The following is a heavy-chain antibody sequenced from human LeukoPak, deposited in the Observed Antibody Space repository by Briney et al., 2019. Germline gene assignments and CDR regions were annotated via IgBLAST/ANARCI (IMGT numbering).Heavy chain of an antibody. CDR2: INPSGGRT. Sequence: ASVKVSCKASGGTFSSYAISWVRQAPGQGLEWMGIINPSGGRTTYAQKFQGRVTMTSDTSTSTVYMELSSLTSEDTAVYYCARGSRFMDVRGKGTPVTVSS. CDR1: GGTFSSYA. J-gene: IGHJ6*03. V-gene: IGHV1-46*03. CDR3: ARGSRFMDV.